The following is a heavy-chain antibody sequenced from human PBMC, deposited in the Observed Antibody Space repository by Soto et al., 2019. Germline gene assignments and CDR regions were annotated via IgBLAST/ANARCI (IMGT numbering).Heavy chain of an antibody. Sequence: PGGSLRLSCAASGFTFSSYRMNWVRQAPGKGLEWVSSISSSSYIYYADSVKGRFTISRDNAKNSLYLQMNSLRAEDTAVYYCARSLLLRYFDAFDIWGQGTMVTVSS. CDR2: ISSSSYI. V-gene: IGHV3-21*01. CDR1: GFTFSSYR. D-gene: IGHD3-9*01. J-gene: IGHJ3*02. CDR3: ARSLLLRYFDAFDI.